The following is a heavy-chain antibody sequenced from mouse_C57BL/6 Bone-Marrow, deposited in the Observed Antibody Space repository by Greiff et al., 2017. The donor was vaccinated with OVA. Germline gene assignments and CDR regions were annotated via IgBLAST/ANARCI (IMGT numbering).Heavy chain of an antibody. J-gene: IGHJ2*01. CDR2: IYPGNSDT. CDR1: GYTFTSYW. D-gene: IGHD1-1*01. V-gene: IGHV1-5*01. Sequence: VQLKQSGTVLARPGASVKMSCKTSGYTFTSYWMHWVKQRPGQGLEWIGAIYPGNSDTSYNQKFKGKAKLTAVTSASTAYMELSSLTNEDSAVYYCTRDFITTVVGYFDYWGQGTTLTVSS. CDR3: TRDFITTVVGYFDY.